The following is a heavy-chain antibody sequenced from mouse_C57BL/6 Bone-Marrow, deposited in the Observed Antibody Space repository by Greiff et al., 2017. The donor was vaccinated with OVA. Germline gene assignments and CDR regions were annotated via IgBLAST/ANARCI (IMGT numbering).Heavy chain of an antibody. J-gene: IGHJ2*01. CDR1: GFNIKDDY. V-gene: IGHV14-4*01. CDR3: TMVDY. Sequence: EVKVVESGAELVRPGASVKLSCTASGFNIKDDYMHWVKQRPEQGLEWIGWIDPENGDTEYASKFQGKATITADTSSNTAYLQLSSLTSEDTAVYYCTMVDYWGQGTTLTVSS. CDR2: IDPENGDT.